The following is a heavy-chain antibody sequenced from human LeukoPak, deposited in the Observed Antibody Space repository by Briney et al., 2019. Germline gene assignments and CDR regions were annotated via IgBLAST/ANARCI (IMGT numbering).Heavy chain of an antibody. CDR3: ARDRLGAESSDAFDI. CDR2: IYTSGST. J-gene: IGHJ3*02. CDR1: GGSISSYY. D-gene: IGHD1-26*01. V-gene: IGHV4-4*07. Sequence: SETLSLTCTVSGGSISSYYWSWIRQPAGKGLEWIGRIYTSGSTNYNPSLKSRVTMSVDTSKNQFSLKLSSVTAADTAVYYCARDRLGAESSDAFDIWGQGTKVTVSS.